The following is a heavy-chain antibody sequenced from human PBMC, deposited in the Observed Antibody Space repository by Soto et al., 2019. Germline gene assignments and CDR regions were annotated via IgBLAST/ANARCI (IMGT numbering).Heavy chain of an antibody. Sequence: GGSLRLSCAASGFTFSSYGMHWVRQAPGKGLEWVAVIWYDGSNKYYADSVKGRFTISRDNSKNTLYLQMNSLRAEDTAVYYCARSIVGATIIYYYYGMDVWGQGTTVTVSS. CDR3: ARSIVGATIIYYYYGMDV. CDR1: GFTFSSYG. J-gene: IGHJ6*02. V-gene: IGHV3-33*01. CDR2: IWYDGSNK. D-gene: IGHD1-26*01.